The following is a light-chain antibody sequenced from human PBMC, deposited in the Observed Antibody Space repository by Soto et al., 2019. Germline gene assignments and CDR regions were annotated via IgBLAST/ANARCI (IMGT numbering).Light chain of an antibody. CDR2: WAS. V-gene: IGKV4-1*01. J-gene: IGKJ1*01. Sequence: DIVMTPSPESLAVSLGERATINSKSSQRVLYTSNNKNYLNWHRQKPGQPPKLLIDWASIRESGVPDRFSGSGSGKDFTLTISSLPPDDLASYYRQQYDQYPITFGQGTKVDI. CDR3: QQYDQYPIT. CDR1: QRVLYTSNNKNY.